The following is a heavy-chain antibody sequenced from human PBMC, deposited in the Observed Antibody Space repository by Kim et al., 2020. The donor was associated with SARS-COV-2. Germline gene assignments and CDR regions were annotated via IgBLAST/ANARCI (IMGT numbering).Heavy chain of an antibody. CDR1: GFTVSSNY. CDR2: IYSGGST. J-gene: IGHJ6*04. V-gene: IGHV3-66*01. CDR3: ARDAATIFGHMKSDV. Sequence: GGSLRLSCAASGFTVSSNYMSWVRQAPGKGLEWVSVIYSGGSTYYADSVKGRFTISRDNSKNTLYLQMNSLRAEDTAVYYCARDAATIFGHMKSDVWGKGTTVTVSS. D-gene: IGHD3-3*01.